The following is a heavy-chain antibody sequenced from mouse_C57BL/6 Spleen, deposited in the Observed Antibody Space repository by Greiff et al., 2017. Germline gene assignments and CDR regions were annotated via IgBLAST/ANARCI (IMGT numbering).Heavy chain of an antibody. CDR1: GYAFSSSW. CDR3: AREGLGDFDY. CDR2: IYPGDGDT. J-gene: IGHJ2*01. Sequence: VQLVESGPELVKPGASVKISCKASGYAFSSSWMNWVKQRPGKGLEWIGRIYPGDGDTNYNGKFKGKATLTADKSSSTAYMQLSSLTSEDSAVYFCAREGLGDFDYWGQGTTLTVSS. V-gene: IGHV1-82*01. D-gene: IGHD2-13*01.